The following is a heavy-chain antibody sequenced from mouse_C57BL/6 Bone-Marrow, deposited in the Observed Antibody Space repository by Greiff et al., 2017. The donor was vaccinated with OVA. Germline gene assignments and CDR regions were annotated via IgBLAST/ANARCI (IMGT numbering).Heavy chain of an antibody. CDR3: ARRVYYGYFDY. J-gene: IGHJ2*01. D-gene: IGHD1-1*01. Sequence: EVQLQESGGGLVQPGGSLKLSCAASGFTFSDYYMYWVRQTPEKRLEWVAYISNGGGSTYYPDTVKGRFTISRDNAKNTLYLQMSRLKSEDTAMYYCARRVYYGYFDYWGQGTTLTVSS. CDR2: ISNGGGST. CDR1: GFTFSDYY. V-gene: IGHV5-12*01.